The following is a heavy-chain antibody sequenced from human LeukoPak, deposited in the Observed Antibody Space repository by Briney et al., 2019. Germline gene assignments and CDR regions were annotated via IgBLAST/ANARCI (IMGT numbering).Heavy chain of an antibody. CDR2: FDPEDGET. V-gene: IGHV1-24*01. CDR1: GYTLTELS. Sequence: ASAKVSCKVSGYTLTELSMHWVRQAPGKGLEWMGGFDPEDGETIYAQKFQGRVTMTEDTSTDTAYVELSSLRSEDTAVYYCATTNGSYRPYDYWGQGTLVTVSS. D-gene: IGHD3-16*02. CDR3: ATTNGSYRPYDY. J-gene: IGHJ4*02.